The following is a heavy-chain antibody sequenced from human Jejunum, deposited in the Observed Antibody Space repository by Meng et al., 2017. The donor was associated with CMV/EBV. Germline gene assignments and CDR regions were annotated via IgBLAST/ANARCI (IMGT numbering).Heavy chain of an antibody. Sequence: SGDSISSGGYFWGWIRQPPGRGLEWIGYFYYSGNTYYNPSLKSRASISVDASKNQFSLEVTSVTDADTAVYFCAREISYATNSFDPWGQGTLVTVSS. D-gene: IGHD2-8*01. J-gene: IGHJ5*02. CDR1: GDSISSGGYF. V-gene: IGHV4-30-4*08. CDR3: AREISYATNSFDP. CDR2: FYYSGNT.